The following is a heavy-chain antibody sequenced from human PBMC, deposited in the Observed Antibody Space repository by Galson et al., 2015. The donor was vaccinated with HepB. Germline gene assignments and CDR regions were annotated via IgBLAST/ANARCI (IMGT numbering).Heavy chain of an antibody. J-gene: IGHJ6*02. Sequence: SLRLSCAASGFTFSSYSMNWVRQAPGKGLEWVSSISSSSSYIYYADSVKGRFTISRDNAKNSLYLQMNSLRAEDTAVYYCAREPPRTKLRYFDWSGGGMDVWGQGTTVTVSS. CDR2: ISSSSSYI. D-gene: IGHD3-9*01. CDR1: GFTFSSYS. V-gene: IGHV3-21*01. CDR3: AREPPRTKLRYFDWSGGGMDV.